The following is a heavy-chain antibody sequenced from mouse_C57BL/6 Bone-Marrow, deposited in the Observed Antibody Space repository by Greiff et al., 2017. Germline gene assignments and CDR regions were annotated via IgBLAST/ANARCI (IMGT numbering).Heavy chain of an antibody. CDR2: IYPSDSET. CDR1: GYTFTSYW. Sequence: QVQLQQPGAELVRPGSSVKLSCKASGYTFTSYWMDWVKQRPGQGLEWIGNIYPSDSETHYNQKFKDKATLTVDKSSSTAYMQLSSLTSEDSAVYYCAGYDYGIAYWGQGTLVTVSA. V-gene: IGHV1-61*01. J-gene: IGHJ3*01. D-gene: IGHD2-4*01. CDR3: AGYDYGIAY.